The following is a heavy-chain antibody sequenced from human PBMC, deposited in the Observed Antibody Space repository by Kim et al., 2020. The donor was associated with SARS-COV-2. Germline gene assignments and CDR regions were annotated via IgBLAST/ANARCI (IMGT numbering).Heavy chain of an antibody. CDR3: ARLSPLIAAAGKVANWFDP. V-gene: IGHV4-59*01. CDR2: IYYSGST. CDR1: GGSISSYY. J-gene: IGHJ5*02. Sequence: SETLSLTCTVSGGSISSYYWSWIRQPPGKGLEWIGYIYYSGSTNYNPSLKSRVTISVDTSKNQFSLKLSSVTAADTAVYYCARLSPLIAAAGKVANWFDP. D-gene: IGHD6-13*01.